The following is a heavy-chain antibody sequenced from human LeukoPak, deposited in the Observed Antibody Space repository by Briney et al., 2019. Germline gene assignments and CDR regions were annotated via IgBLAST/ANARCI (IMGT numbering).Heavy chain of an antibody. CDR1: GGSISNSFYY. CDR2: IYYSGST. J-gene: IGHJ5*02. Sequence: SETLSLTCTVSGGSISNSFYYWGWIRQPPGKGLEWIGSIYYSGSTYYNPSLKSRVTISVDTPKNQLSLKLSSVTAADTAVYYCARSKAHLSTSWYGNWFDPWGQGTLVTVSS. D-gene: IGHD6-13*01. V-gene: IGHV4-39*07. CDR3: ARSKAHLSTSWYGNWFDP.